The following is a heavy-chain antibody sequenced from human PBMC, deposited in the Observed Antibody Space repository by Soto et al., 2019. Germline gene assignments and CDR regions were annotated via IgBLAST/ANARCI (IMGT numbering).Heavy chain of an antibody. D-gene: IGHD3-10*01. CDR3: ARGGLQFGQWREIRTFDY. Sequence: QVQLVESGGGVVQPGRSLRLSCAASGFTFSSYAMHWVRQAPGKGLEWVAVISYDGSNKYYADSVKRRFTIFRDNSKNTLYLQMNSLRAEDTAVYYCARGGLQFGQWREIRTFDYWGQGTLVTVSS. CDR1: GFTFSSYA. J-gene: IGHJ4*02. CDR2: ISYDGSNK. V-gene: IGHV3-30-3*01.